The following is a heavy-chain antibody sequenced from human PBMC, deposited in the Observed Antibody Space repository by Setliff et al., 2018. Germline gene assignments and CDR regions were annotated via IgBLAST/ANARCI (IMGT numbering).Heavy chain of an antibody. V-gene: IGHV3-48*03. CDR1: GFIFSGYE. J-gene: IGHJ6*02. CDR2: ISTTGSTE. CDR3: ARVKPFAMDV. Sequence: GGSLRLSCVASGFIFSGYEMNWVRQAPGKGLEWISYISTTGSTENYADSVKGRFTVSRDNAENSLYLQMNRLRAEDTAVHYCARVKPFAMDVWGQGTTVTVSS.